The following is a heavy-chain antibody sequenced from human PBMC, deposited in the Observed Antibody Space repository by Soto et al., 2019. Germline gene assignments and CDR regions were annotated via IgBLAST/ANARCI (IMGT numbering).Heavy chain of an antibody. Sequence: SETLCLTCTVSGGTVHSGSYYWSLVRQPPGKGLGLVVEMNHSGSTNYNPYLKTRVTISVDTSKNQFSLKLSSVTAADTAVYYCARGVRYSSGWYKPPETTYFGYWGQGTLVTVSS. CDR2: MNHSGST. V-gene: IGHV4-61*01. CDR3: ARGVRYSSGWYKPPETTYFGY. J-gene: IGHJ4*02. D-gene: IGHD6-19*01. CDR1: GGTVHSGSYY.